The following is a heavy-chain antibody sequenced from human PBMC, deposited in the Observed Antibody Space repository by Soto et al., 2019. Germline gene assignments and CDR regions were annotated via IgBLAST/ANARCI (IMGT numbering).Heavy chain of an antibody. J-gene: IGHJ6*02. D-gene: IGHD3-3*01. CDR3: ARRIPFGYGMDV. CDR1: GFTFSSYW. CDR2: ITSNGGNT. V-gene: IGHV3-64*01. Sequence: PGGSLRLSCAASGFTFSSYWMHWVRQAPGKGLEYVSAITSNGGNTDYASSVKGRFTISRDNSKNTLYLQMGSLRAEDMAVYYCARRIPFGYGMDVWGQGTTVTGS.